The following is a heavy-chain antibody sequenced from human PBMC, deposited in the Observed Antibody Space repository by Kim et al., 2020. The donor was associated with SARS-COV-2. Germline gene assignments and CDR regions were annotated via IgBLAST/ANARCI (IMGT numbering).Heavy chain of an antibody. V-gene: IGHV4-34*01. D-gene: IGHD2-21*01. CDR1: GGAFSGYY. J-gene: IGHJ6*02. Sequence: SETLSLTCAVYGGAFSGYYWIWIRQPPGKGLEWIGDINHSGNTNYNPSLKSRVTISVDTSKNQFSLKLYSVTAADTAVFYCARGRHQASATLYYYFAFDVWGQGTTVTVSS. CDR2: INHSGNT. CDR3: ARGRHQASATLYYYFAFDV.